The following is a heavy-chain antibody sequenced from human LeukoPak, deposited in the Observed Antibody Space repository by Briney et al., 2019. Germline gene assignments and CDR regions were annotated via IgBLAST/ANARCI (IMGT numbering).Heavy chain of an antibody. V-gene: IGHV3-53*01. D-gene: IGHD5-18*01. CDR1: GFTVSSTY. Sequence: SGGSLRLSCAASGFTVSSTYMNWVRQAPGKGLEWVSVIYSGGNTNYADSVKGRFTISRDNSKSTLYLQMNSLRAEDTAVYYCARGGYSFGLDYWGQGTLVTVS. J-gene: IGHJ4*02. CDR2: IYSGGNT. CDR3: ARGGYSFGLDY.